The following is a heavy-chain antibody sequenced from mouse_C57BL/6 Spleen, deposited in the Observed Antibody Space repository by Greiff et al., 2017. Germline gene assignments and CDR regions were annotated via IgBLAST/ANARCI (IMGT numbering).Heavy chain of an antibody. J-gene: IGHJ3*01. CDR2: IDPSDSYT. CDR1: GYTFTSYW. D-gene: IGHD2-4*01. Sequence: QVQLKQPGAELVRPGTSVKLSCKASGYTFTSYWMHWVKQRPGQGLEWIGVIDPSDSYTNYNQKFKGKATLTVDTSSSTAYMQLSSLTSEDSAVYYCARSGIYYDYEGAWFAYWGQGTLVTVSA. CDR3: ARSGIYYDYEGAWFAY. V-gene: IGHV1-59*01.